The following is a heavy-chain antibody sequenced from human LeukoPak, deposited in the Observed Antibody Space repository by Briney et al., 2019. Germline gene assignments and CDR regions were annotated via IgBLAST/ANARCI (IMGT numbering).Heavy chain of an antibody. J-gene: IGHJ5*02. D-gene: IGHD3-22*01. CDR3: ARVSGYYQMINWFDP. Sequence: GASVKVSCKASGYTFTSYYMHWVRQAPGQGLEWMGGIIPIFGTANYAQKFQGRVTITADESTSTAYMELSSLRSEDTAVYYCARVSGYYQMINWFDPWGQGTLVTVSS. CDR2: IIPIFGTA. CDR1: GYTFTSYY. V-gene: IGHV1-69*13.